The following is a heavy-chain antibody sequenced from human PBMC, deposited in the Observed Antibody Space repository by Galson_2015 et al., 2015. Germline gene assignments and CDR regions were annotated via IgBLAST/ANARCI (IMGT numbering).Heavy chain of an antibody. CDR1: GYTFTSYG. J-gene: IGHJ4*02. V-gene: IGHV1-18*04. Sequence: SVKVSCKASGYTFTSYGISWVRQAPGQGLEWMGWISACNGNTNYAQKLQGRVTMTTDTSTSTAYTELRSLRSDDTAVYYCARDFPPNCSGGSCYHYYFDYWGQGTLVTVSS. CDR3: ARDFPPNCSGGSCYHYYFDY. D-gene: IGHD2-15*01. CDR2: ISACNGNT.